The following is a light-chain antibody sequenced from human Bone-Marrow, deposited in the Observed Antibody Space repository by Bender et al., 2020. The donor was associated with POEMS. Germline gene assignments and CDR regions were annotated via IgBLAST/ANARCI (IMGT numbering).Light chain of an antibody. Sequence: QSALTQPASVSGSPGQSITISCSGTSSTGGGFNYVSWYQHHPGKAPRLIIYDVRNRPSGVSDRFSGSKSGNTASLTVSGLQADDEANYYCCSYAGGKVFGGGTKLTVL. CDR1: SSTGGGFNY. CDR2: DVR. J-gene: IGLJ3*02. CDR3: CSYAGGKV. V-gene: IGLV2-14*03.